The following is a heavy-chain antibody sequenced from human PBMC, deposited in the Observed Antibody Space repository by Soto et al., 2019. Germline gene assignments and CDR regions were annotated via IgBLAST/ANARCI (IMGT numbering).Heavy chain of an antibody. D-gene: IGHD4-4*01. CDR1: GYTFGTYY. J-gene: IGHJ4*02. Sequence: ASVKVSCKASGYTFGTYYRQWVRQAPGQGYEWMGIINPSGGSTTYAQKFQGRVTMTRDTSTTTVYMELSSLKSEDTAVYYCARYDYNGYYYDYWGQGTLVTVSS. CDR2: INPSGGST. CDR3: ARYDYNGYYYDY. V-gene: IGHV1-46*01.